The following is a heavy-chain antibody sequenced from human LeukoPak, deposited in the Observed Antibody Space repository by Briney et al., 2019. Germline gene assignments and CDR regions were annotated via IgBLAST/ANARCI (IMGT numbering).Heavy chain of an antibody. CDR1: GFNFGSYG. CDR3: AREGGYYFDH. CDR2: ISYDRSET. Sequence: PGGSLRLSCAASGFNFGSYGMRWVGQAPGKGLEWVAFISYDRSETYYADSVKGRFSISRDNSKNTVYLQMNSLRTEDRAVYYCAREGGYYFDHWGQGTLVTVSS. J-gene: IGHJ4*02. D-gene: IGHD6-25*01. V-gene: IGHV3-30*03.